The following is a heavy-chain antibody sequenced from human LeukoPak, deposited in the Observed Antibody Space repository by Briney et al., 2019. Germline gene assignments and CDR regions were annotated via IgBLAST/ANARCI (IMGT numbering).Heavy chain of an antibody. D-gene: IGHD3-22*01. V-gene: IGHV5-51*01. CDR1: GYSFTSYW. CDR2: IYPGDSDT. Sequence: GESLQISCKGSGYSFTSYWIGWVRQMPGKGLEWMGIIYPGDSDTRYRPSFQGQVTISAEKSISTAYLQWSSLKASDTAMYYCARPYYYDSSGYYYVDYWGQGTLVTVSS. CDR3: ARPYYYDSSGYYYVDY. J-gene: IGHJ4*02.